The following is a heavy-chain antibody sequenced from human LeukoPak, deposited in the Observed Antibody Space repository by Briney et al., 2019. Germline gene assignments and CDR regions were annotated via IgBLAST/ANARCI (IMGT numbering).Heavy chain of an antibody. CDR1: RFTCIGAW. CDR3: ATDNSAYCRGDCYPRI. D-gene: IGHD2-21*02. Sequence: GGSLRLSCVASRFTCIGAWMSWVRQAPGKRLEWVGRSKSIADGGTTDYTAPVKGRFTISRDDSQNALYLQMNSLKTEDTAVYYCATDNSAYCRGDCYPRIGGQGTLVTVSS. CDR2: SKSIADGGTT. J-gene: IGHJ4*02. V-gene: IGHV3-15*01.